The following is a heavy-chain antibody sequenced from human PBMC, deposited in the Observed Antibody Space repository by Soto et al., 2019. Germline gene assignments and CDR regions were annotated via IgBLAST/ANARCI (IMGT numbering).Heavy chain of an antibody. CDR2: ISGSGKDT. CDR3: ARVHLVRTASNYCGMDV. Sequence: GGSLRLSCATSGFTFSNYRMNWDRQAPGKGLEWVASISGSGKDTFYRDSVKGRFTISTDNAESSLVLQMDSLTVDDTAVYHCARVHLVRTASNYCGMDVWGPGTPVTSP. D-gene: IGHD2-21*02. CDR1: GFTFSNYR. J-gene: IGHJ6*02. V-gene: IGHV3-21*06.